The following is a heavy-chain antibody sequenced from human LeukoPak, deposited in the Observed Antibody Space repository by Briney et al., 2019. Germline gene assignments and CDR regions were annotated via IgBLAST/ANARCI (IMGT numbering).Heavy chain of an antibody. CDR2: INPNSGGT. D-gene: IGHD3-3*01. V-gene: IGHV1-2*04. J-gene: IGHJ4*02. CDR3: ARDQSTIFGVASWYFDY. CDR1: GYTFTGYY. Sequence: ASVKVSCKASGYTFTGYYMHWVRQAPGQGLEWMGWINPNSGGTNYAQKFQGWVTMTRDTSISTAYMELSRLRSDDTAVYYCARDQSTIFGVASWYFDYWGQGTLVTVSS.